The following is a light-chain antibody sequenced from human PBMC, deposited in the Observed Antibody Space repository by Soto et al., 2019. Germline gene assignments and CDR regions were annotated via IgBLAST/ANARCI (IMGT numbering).Light chain of an antibody. CDR2: AAS. CDR3: QQSCSTPRT. J-gene: IGKJ1*01. V-gene: IGKV1-39*01. Sequence: DIQMTQSPSSLSASLGDRVPIPCRASQTISDLLNWYQHKPGQAPKLLIYAASSLQGWVPSRVSGNVSVTNFTLTISGLQSEDLPTYFCQQSCSTPRTFGQGT. CDR1: QTISDL.